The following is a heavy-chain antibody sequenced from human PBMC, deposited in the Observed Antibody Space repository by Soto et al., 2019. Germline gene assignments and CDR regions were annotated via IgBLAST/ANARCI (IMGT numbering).Heavy chain of an antibody. CDR2: ISAYNGNT. CDR3: ARDPPRITMIDNWFDP. Sequence: ASVKVSCKASGYTFTSYGISWVRQAPGQGLEWMGWISAYNGNTNYAQKLQGRVTMTTDTSTSTAYMELRSLRSDDTAVYYCARDPPRITMIDNWFDPWGQGTLVTVSS. J-gene: IGHJ5*02. D-gene: IGHD3-22*01. V-gene: IGHV1-18*01. CDR1: GYTFTSYG.